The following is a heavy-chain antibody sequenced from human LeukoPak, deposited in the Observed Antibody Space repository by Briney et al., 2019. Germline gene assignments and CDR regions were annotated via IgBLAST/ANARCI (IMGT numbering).Heavy chain of an antibody. Sequence: GESLKISCQVSGYDFAGYWIAWVRRMPGKGLEWMGIIYPGDSHTTYSPSLQGRVTISADKSLATAFLQWSSLKASDTAMYYCARLGSYCSGGSCYDGWFDPWGQGTLVTVSS. V-gene: IGHV5-51*01. D-gene: IGHD2-15*01. J-gene: IGHJ5*02. CDR1: GYDFAGYW. CDR3: ARLGSYCSGGSCYDGWFDP. CDR2: IYPGDSHT.